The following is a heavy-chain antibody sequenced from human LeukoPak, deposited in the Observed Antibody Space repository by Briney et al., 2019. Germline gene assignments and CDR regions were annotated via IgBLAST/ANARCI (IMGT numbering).Heavy chain of an antibody. CDR1: GFTFSSYW. D-gene: IGHD6-6*01. CDR3: ARSSSKYYFDY. V-gene: IGHV3-74*01. CDR2: INTDGSST. J-gene: IGHJ4*02. Sequence: GGSLRLSCAASGFTFSSYWMHWVRQAPGKGLVWVSRINTDGSSTSYADSVKGRFTISRDNAKNTLYLQMNSLRAEDTAVYYCARSSSKYYFDYWGQGTLVTVSS.